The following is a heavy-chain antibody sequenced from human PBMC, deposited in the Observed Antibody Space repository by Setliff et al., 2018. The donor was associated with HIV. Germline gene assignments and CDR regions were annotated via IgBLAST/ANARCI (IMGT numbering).Heavy chain of an antibody. CDR1: GDSISSSSYY. CDR3: ARESGSYPYRVLQH. D-gene: IGHD1-26*01. Sequence: SETLSLTCTVSGDSISSSSYYWGWIRQPPGKGLEWLGSIYYSGKTYDNPSLKSRVTLSVDTSKNQFSLNLNSVTAADTAVYYCARESGSYPYRVLQHWVQGTLVTVSS. V-gene: IGHV4-39*02. CDR2: IYYSGKT. J-gene: IGHJ1*01.